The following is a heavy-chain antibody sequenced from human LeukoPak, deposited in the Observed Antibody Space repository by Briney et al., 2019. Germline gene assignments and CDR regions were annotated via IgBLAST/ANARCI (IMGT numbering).Heavy chain of an antibody. CDR3: ARVLGAAAGYASFDY. J-gene: IGHJ4*02. D-gene: IGHD6-13*01. CDR2: IYYSGST. V-gene: IGHV4-59*01. Sequence: GYIYYSGSTNYNPSLKSRVTISVDTSKNQFSLKLSSVTAADTAVCYCARVLGAAAGYASFDYWGQGTLVTVSS.